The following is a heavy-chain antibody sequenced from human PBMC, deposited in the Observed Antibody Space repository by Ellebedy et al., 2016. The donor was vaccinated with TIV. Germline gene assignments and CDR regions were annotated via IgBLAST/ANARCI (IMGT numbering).Heavy chain of an antibody. CDR1: GGTFSSYA. Sequence: ASVKVSCKASGGTFSSYAISWVRQAPGQGLEWMGGINPNSGGTNYAQKFQGRVTMTRDTSISTAYMELGRLRSGDTALYYCARGASSGWYGMDVWGQGTTVTVSS. V-gene: IGHV1-2*02. CDR3: ARGASSGWYGMDV. D-gene: IGHD6-19*01. J-gene: IGHJ6*02. CDR2: INPNSGGT.